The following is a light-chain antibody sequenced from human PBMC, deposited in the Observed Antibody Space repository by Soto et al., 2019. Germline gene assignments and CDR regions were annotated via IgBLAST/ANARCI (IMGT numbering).Light chain of an antibody. CDR1: QNSIHN. CDR2: GAS. CDR3: QQYKSWPPIT. Sequence: EIVMTQSPVTLSVSPGERATLSCRASQNSIHNLAWYQQKPGQAPRLLIYGASTRATGIPDRFSGSGSGTEFTLSFSSLQSEDFAVYSWQQYKSWPPITFGHGTRLE. V-gene: IGKV3-15*01. J-gene: IGKJ5*01.